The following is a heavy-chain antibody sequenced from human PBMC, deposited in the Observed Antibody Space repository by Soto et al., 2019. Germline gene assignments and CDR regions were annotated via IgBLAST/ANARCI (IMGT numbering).Heavy chain of an antibody. D-gene: IGHD2-21*02. J-gene: IGHJ6*02. Sequence: PSETLSLTCTVSGGSISSYYWSWVRQPPGKGLEWIGYVDYSGSTNYSPSLKGRLTISVDTSKNQFSLRLSSVTAADTAVYYCARDLWGYCGVACYPLAVWGQGTTVTVS. CDR3: ARDLWGYCGVACYPLAV. CDR2: VDYSGST. V-gene: IGHV4-59*01. CDR1: GGSISSYY.